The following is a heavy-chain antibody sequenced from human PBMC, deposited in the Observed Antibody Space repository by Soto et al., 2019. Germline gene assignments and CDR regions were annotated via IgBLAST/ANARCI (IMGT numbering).Heavy chain of an antibody. CDR2: IYYSGST. Sequence: SETLSLTCTVSGGSISSYYWSWVRQPPGKGLEWIGYIYYSGSTNYNPSLKSRVTISVDTSKNQFSLKLSSVTAADTAVYYCARGTYIYVYFDYWGQGTLVTVSS. D-gene: IGHD5-18*01. CDR3: ARGTYIYVYFDY. CDR1: GGSISSYY. V-gene: IGHV4-59*01. J-gene: IGHJ4*02.